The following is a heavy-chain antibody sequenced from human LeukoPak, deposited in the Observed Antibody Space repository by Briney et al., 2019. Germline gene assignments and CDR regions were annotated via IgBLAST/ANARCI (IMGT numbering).Heavy chain of an antibody. CDR2: ISLSGGLT. CDR3: VRDSWERRWGTLYSFDY. Sequence: GGSLRLSCAASGFTFSSYAMSWVRQAPGKGLEWVSGISLSGGLTYYADSVKGRFTISRDNSKNTLYLQMNSLRAEDTAVYYWVRDSWERRWGTLYSFDYWGQGNLVSVSS. V-gene: IGHV3-23*01. D-gene: IGHD1-1*01. CDR1: GFTFSSYA. J-gene: IGHJ4*02.